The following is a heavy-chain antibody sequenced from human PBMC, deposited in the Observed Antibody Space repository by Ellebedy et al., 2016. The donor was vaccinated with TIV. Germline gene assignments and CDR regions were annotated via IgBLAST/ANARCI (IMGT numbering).Heavy chain of an antibody. J-gene: IGHJ4*02. CDR1: GGSISSYY. V-gene: IGHV4-59*01. CDR3: ARALGYCSGCSCYQVRLDY. Sequence: MPSETLSLTCTVSGGSISSYYWSWIRQPPGKGLEWIGYIYYSGSTNYNPSLKSRVTISVDTTKNQFSLKLSSVTAADTAVYYCARALGYCSGCSCYQVRLDYWGQGTLVTVSS. D-gene: IGHD2-15*01. CDR2: IYYSGST.